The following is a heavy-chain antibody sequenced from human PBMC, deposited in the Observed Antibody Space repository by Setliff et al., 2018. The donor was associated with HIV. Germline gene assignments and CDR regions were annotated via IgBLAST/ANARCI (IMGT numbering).Heavy chain of an antibody. D-gene: IGHD2-8*02. CDR3: ARVFWYGLPQIYYYMDV. V-gene: IGHV3-9*01. CDR1: GFTFDDYA. J-gene: IGHJ6*03. Sequence: GGSLRLSCAASGFTFDDYAMHWVRQAPGKGLEWVSGISWNSGSIGYADSVKGRFTISRDNSKNTLYLQMNSLRPDDTAVYYCARVFWYGLPQIYYYMDVWGKGTTVTVSS. CDR2: ISWNSGSI.